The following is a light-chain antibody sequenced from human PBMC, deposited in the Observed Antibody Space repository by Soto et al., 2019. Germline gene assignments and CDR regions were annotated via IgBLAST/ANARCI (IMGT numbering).Light chain of an antibody. CDR3: SSYTTSNTLV. CDR1: SSDIGAYNF. CDR2: DVT. Sequence: QSALTQPASVSGSPGQSITISCTGTSSDIGAYNFVSWYQQHPGKAPKLMIYDVTNRPSGVSSLFSGSKSGNTASLAISGLQAEDEADYYCSSYTTSNTLVFGGGTKVTVL. V-gene: IGLV2-14*03. J-gene: IGLJ2*01.